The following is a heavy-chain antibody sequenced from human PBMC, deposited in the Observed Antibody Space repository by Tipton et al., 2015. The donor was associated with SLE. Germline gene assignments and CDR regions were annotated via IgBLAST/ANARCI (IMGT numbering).Heavy chain of an antibody. Sequence: LRLSCTVSGGSVSSGRYYWSWIRQPPGKGLEWIGEINHSGSTNYNPSLKSRVTISVDTSKNQFSLKLSSVTAADTAVYYCARALQNYFDYWGQGTLVTVSS. J-gene: IGHJ4*02. CDR1: GGSVSSGRYY. CDR2: INHSGST. V-gene: IGHV4-31*02. CDR3: ARALQNYFDY.